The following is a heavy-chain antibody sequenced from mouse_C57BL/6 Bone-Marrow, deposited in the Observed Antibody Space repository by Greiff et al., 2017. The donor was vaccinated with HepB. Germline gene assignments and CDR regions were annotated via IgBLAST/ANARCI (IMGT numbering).Heavy chain of an antibody. CDR3: TTGQRGEYY. CDR1: GFNIKDDY. V-gene: IGHV14-4*01. CDR2: IDPENGDT. Sequence: VQLQQSGAELVRPGASVKLSCTASGFNIKDDYMHWVKQRPEQGLEWIGWIDPENGDTEYASKFQGMATITADTSSNTDYLQHSSLTTEDTAVYYCTTGQRGEYYWGQGTTLTVSS. J-gene: IGHJ2*01.